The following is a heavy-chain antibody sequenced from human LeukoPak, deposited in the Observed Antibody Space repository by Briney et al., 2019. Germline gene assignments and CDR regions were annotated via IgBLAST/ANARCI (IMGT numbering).Heavy chain of an antibody. CDR1: GFTFRNYN. Sequence: GGSLRLSCAASGFTFRNYNMNWVRQAPGKGLEWVSSINSSSGYIYYADSVKGRFTISRDNAKNSLYLQMNSLRAEDTAVYYCARDATTVPLYYYYYMDVWGKGTTVTVSS. J-gene: IGHJ6*03. CDR3: ARDATTVPLYYYYYMDV. CDR2: INSSSGYI. D-gene: IGHD1-26*01. V-gene: IGHV3-21*01.